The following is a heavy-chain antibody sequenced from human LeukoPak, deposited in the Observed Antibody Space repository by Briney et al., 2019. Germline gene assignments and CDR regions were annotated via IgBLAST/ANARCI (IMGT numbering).Heavy chain of an antibody. CDR3: TSDCSSTSCYLPFDY. V-gene: IGHV3-23*01. D-gene: IGHD2-2*01. CDR2: ISGSGGSA. J-gene: IGHJ4*02. Sequence: GGSLRLSCAASGFTFSSYAMSWVRQAPGKGLEWVSAISGSGGSAYYADSVKGRFTISRDNSKNTLYLQMNSLKTEDTAVYYCTSDCSSTSCYLPFDYWGQGTLVTVSS. CDR1: GFTFSSYA.